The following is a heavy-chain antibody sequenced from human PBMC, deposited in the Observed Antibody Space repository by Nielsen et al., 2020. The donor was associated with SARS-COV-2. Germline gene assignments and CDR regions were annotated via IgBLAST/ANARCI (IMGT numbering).Heavy chain of an antibody. J-gene: IGHJ6*02. D-gene: IGHD1-26*01. V-gene: IGHV3-30*18. CDR2: ISYDGSNK. CDR3: AKDLGYSGSSDGMDV. CDR1: GFTFSSYG. Sequence: GESLKISCAASGFTFSSYGMHWVRQAPGKGLEWVAVISYDGSNKYYADSVKGRFTISRDNSKNTLYLQMNSLRAEDTAVYYCAKDLGYSGSSDGMDVWGQGTTVTVSS.